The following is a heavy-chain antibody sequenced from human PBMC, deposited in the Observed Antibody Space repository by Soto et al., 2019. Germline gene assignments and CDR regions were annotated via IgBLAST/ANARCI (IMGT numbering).Heavy chain of an antibody. CDR1: GYTFTSYA. J-gene: IGHJ4*02. CDR3: ARATVGATRIYYFDY. D-gene: IGHD1-26*01. Sequence: QVQLVQSGAEVKKPGASVKVSCKASGYTFTSYAMHWVRQAPGQRLEWMGWINAGNGNTKYSQKFQGRVTITRDTSASTAYMELSSLRSEDTAVYYCARATVGATRIYYFDYWGQGTLVTVSS. V-gene: IGHV1-3*01. CDR2: INAGNGNT.